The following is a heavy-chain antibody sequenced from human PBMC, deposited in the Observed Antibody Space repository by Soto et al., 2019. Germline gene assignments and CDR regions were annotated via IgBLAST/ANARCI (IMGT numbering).Heavy chain of an antibody. CDR1: GFTFSSYA. D-gene: IGHD4-4*01. V-gene: IGHV3-30-3*01. Sequence: QVQLVESGGGVVQPGRSLRLSCAASGFTFSSYAMHWGRQAPGKGLEWVAVISYDGSNKYYADSVKGRFTISRDNSKNTLYLQMNSLRAEDTAVYYYARPLWRDDYNWGYFDLWGRGTLVTVSS. CDR2: ISYDGSNK. J-gene: IGHJ2*01. CDR3: ARPLWRDDYNWGYFDL.